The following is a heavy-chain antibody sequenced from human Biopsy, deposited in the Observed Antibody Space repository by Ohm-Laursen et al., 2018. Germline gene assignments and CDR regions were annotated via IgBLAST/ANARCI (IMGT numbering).Heavy chain of an antibody. CDR3: ARNKPGSSSGSDFDY. CDR1: GFSFNDYY. J-gene: IGHJ4*02. CDR2: ISNSGGTI. Sequence: SLRLSCAAFGFSFNDYYMSWIRQAPGKRLEWVSYISNSGGTIFCADSVKGRFTISRDNSKNTLYLQMNSLRADDTAVYYCARNKPGSSSGSDFDYWGQGTLVTVSS. D-gene: IGHD6-6*01. V-gene: IGHV3-11*01.